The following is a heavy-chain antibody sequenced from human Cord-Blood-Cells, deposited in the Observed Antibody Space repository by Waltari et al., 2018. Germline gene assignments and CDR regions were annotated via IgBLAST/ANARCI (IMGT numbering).Heavy chain of an antibody. D-gene: IGHD3-10*01. CDR2: IDQSGST. CDR1: GGSFSGYY. CDR3: ARGRLLYYYGSGSYYFDY. Sequence: QVQLQQWGAGLLKPSETLSLTCAVYGGSFSGYYWRWIRQPPGKGLEWIGEIDQSGSTNSNQCLMRLVTISVETSKTQFSRKLRSVTAADTAVYYCARGRLLYYYGSGSYYFDYWGQGTLVTVSS. J-gene: IGHJ4*02. V-gene: IGHV4-34*01.